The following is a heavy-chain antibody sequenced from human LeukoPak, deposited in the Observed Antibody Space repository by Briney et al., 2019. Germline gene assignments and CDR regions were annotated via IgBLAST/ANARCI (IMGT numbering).Heavy chain of an antibody. J-gene: IGHJ4*02. CDR1: GGTFSSYA. D-gene: IGHD2-21*02. CDR3: STDCGGDCYSVGG. V-gene: IGHV1-69*05. CDR2: TIPIFGTA. Sequence: ASVNVSCKASGGTFSSYAISWVRQAPGQGLEWMGRTIPIFGTANYAQKFQGRVTITTGESTSTAYMEMSSLRSEDTAVYYCSTDCGGDCYSVGGWGQGTLVTVSS.